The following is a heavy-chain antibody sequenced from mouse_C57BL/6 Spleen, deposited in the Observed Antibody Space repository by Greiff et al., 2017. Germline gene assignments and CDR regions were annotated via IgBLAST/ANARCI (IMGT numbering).Heavy chain of an antibody. D-gene: IGHD1-1*01. Sequence: QVQLQQSGAELVRPGASVTLSCKASGYTFTDYEMHWVKQTPVHGLEWIGAIDPETGGTAYNQKFKGKAILTADKSSSTAYMELRSLTSEDSAVYYCTRVLITTVVATSYWYVDVWGTGTTVTVSS. CDR2: IDPETGGT. J-gene: IGHJ1*03. CDR1: GYTFTDYE. CDR3: TRVLITTVVATSYWYVDV. V-gene: IGHV1-15*01.